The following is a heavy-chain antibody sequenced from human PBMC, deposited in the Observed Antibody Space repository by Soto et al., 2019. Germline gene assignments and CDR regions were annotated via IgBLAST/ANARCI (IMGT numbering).Heavy chain of an antibody. Sequence: GGSLRLSCAASGFTFSNAWMIWVRQAPGKGLEWVGRIKSKTDGGTTDYAAPVKGRFTISRDDSKNTLYLQMNSLKTEDTAVYYCTTGPSRFLEWLLPSLVDYWGQGTLVTVSS. D-gene: IGHD3-3*01. CDR1: GFTFSNAW. J-gene: IGHJ4*02. CDR3: TTGPSRFLEWLLPSLVDY. CDR2: IKSKTDGGTT. V-gene: IGHV3-15*01.